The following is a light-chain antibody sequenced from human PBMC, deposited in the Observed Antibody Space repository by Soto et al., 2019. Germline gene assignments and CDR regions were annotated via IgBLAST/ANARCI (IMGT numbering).Light chain of an antibody. J-gene: IGKJ1*01. CDR2: GAS. CDR3: HYGNSPPWT. Sequence: EIVLTQSPGTLSLSPGERATLSCRASQSISSTSLAWYQQKPGQAPRLLICGASSRATGIPDRFSGSGSGTDFTLSISSLEPEDFAVYYCHYGNSPPWTFAQGTKVEIK. V-gene: IGKV3-20*01. CDR1: QSISSTS.